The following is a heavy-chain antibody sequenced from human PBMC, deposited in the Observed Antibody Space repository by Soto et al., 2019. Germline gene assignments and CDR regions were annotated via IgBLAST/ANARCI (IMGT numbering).Heavy chain of an antibody. J-gene: IGHJ5*02. CDR1: GFTFSSYA. Sequence: EVQLLESGGGLVQPGGSLRLSCAASGFTFSSYAMSWVRQAPGKGLEWVSAISGSGSDTYYACSVKGRFTISRDNSKNTLYLQMNSLRDEDAALYYCAKDRLASGSGVRFDPWGQGTLVTVSS. D-gene: IGHD3-10*01. V-gene: IGHV3-23*01. CDR3: AKDRLASGSGVRFDP. CDR2: ISGSGSDT.